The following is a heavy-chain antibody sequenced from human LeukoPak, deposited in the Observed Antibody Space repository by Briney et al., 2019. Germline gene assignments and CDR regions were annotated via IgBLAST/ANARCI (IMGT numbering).Heavy chain of an antibody. CDR2: ISCDGSNK. CDR3: ARERSSGWYDAFDI. J-gene: IGHJ3*02. V-gene: IGHV3-30-3*01. Sequence: SGGSLRLSCAASGFTFSSYAMHWVRQAPGKGLEWVAVISCDGSNKYYADSVKGRFTISRDNSKNTLYLQMNSLRAEDTAVYYCARERSSGWYDAFDIWGQGTMVTVSS. D-gene: IGHD6-19*01. CDR1: GFTFSSYA.